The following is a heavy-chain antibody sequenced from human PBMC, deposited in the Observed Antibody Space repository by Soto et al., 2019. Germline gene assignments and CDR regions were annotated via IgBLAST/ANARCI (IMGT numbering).Heavy chain of an antibody. Sequence: SETLSLTCAVSCGSFTSKNCWTWVRQPPGQGLEWIGEIYRTGSTNYNPSLKSRVTISLDKSENQFSLKVTSLTAADTAVYYCASRDPGTSVDYWGQGTLVTVSS. CDR3: ASRDPGTSVDY. CDR2: IYRTGST. CDR1: CGSFTSKNC. J-gene: IGHJ4*02. D-gene: IGHD1-7*01. V-gene: IGHV4-4*02.